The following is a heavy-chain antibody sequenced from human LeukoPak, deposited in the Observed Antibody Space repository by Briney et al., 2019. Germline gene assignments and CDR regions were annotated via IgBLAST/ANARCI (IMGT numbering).Heavy chain of an antibody. V-gene: IGHV1-69*01. Sequence: GSSVKVSCKASGGTFSSYAISWVRQAPGQGLEWMGGIIPIFGTANYAQKFQGRVTITADESTSTAYMELSSLRSEDTAVYYCARGKRGYSGYDYGGYFQHWGQGTLVTVSS. CDR1: GGTFSSYA. J-gene: IGHJ1*01. CDR3: ARGKRGYSGYDYGGYFQH. CDR2: IIPIFGTA. D-gene: IGHD5-12*01.